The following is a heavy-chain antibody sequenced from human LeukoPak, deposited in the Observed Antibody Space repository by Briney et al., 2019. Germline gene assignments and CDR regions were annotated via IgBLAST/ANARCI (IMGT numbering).Heavy chain of an antibody. V-gene: IGHV3-23*01. CDR3: AKCPYKGAFDY. D-gene: IGHD5-24*01. CDR1: GFTFSVYA. CDR2: ISGSGATT. Sequence: GGSLRLSCAASGFTFSVYAMTWVRQSPGKGLEWVSAISGSGATTYYADPVKGRFTISRDNSKNTLYLQMNSLRAEDTAVYYCAKCPYKGAFDYWGQGTLVSVSS. J-gene: IGHJ4*02.